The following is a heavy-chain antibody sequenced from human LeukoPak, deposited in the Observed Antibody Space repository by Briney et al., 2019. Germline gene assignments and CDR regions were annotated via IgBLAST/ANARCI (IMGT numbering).Heavy chain of an antibody. CDR1: GFIFSNYA. CDR2: LSGGGVAT. D-gene: IGHD2-15*01. J-gene: IGHJ4*02. CDR3: AKSGLNRFDY. Sequence: GGSLRLSCEVSGFIFSNYAMSWVRQAPGKRLEWVSSLSGGGVATYYADSVRGRFTISRDNSKNTLYLQMNSLRAEDTAVYYCAKSGLNRFDYWGQGTLVTVSS. V-gene: IGHV3-23*01.